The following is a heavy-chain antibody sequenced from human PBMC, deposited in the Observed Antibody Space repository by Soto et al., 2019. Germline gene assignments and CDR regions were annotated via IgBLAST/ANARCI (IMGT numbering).Heavy chain of an antibody. CDR2: VSYDGSNK. V-gene: IGHV3-30-3*01. Sequence: QVQLVESGGGVVQPGRSLRLSCAASGFTFSSYAMHWVRQAPGKGLEWVAVVSYDGSNKYYADSVKGRFTISRDNSKNTLYLQMNSLRAEDTAVYYSCVSGQDFDYWGQGTLVTVSS. J-gene: IGHJ4*02. CDR1: GFTFSSYA. D-gene: IGHD3-10*01. CDR3: CVSGQDFDY.